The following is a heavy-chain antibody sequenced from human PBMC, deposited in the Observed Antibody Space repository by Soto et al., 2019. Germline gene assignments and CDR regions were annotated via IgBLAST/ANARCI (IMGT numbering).Heavy chain of an antibody. CDR3: TTTGRTYYDILTGYFTHGMDV. Sequence: GGSLRLSCAASGFTFNNAWINWVRQAPGKGLEWVGRIKSKTDGGTPDYAAPVKGRFAISRDDSKNMVYLQMNSLKTEDTAVYYCTTTGRTYYDILTGYFTHGMDVWGQGTTVTVSS. V-gene: IGHV3-15*07. D-gene: IGHD3-9*01. CDR1: GFTFNNAW. J-gene: IGHJ6*02. CDR2: IKSKTDGGTP.